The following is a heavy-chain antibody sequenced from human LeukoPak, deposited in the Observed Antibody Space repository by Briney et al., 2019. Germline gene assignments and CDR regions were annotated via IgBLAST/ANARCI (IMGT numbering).Heavy chain of an antibody. J-gene: IGHJ6*02. Sequence: GGSLRLSCAASGFTFSTSTMHWVRQAPGKGLEWVAVISYDGSNKFYADSVKGRFAISRDNSKNTPYLQMNSLRGYDSAVYYCARPLSNGYFHDSGGYYPYAMDVWGQGTTVTVSS. CDR1: GFTFSTST. CDR3: ARPLSNGYFHDSGGYYPYAMDV. V-gene: IGHV3-30*09. D-gene: IGHD3-22*01. CDR2: ISYDGSNK.